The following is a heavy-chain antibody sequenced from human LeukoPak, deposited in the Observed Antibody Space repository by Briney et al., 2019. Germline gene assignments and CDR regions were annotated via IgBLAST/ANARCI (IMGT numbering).Heavy chain of an antibody. CDR1: GGSISSGGYY. D-gene: IGHD2-8*01. CDR3: AKNGQSGFSFDP. V-gene: IGHV4-39*07. J-gene: IGHJ5*02. Sequence: PSETLSLTCTVSGGSISSGGYYWNWIRQPPGKGLEWIGEGSDSGGTKFNPSPKGRVSISADTSKNQFSLKLSSVTAADTAVYYCAKNGQSGFSFDPWGQGTLVTVSS. CDR2: GSDSGGT.